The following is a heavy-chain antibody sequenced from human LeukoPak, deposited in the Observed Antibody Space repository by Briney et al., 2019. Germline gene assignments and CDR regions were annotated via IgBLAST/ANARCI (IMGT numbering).Heavy chain of an antibody. CDR1: SGSFSGYY. CDR2: INHSGST. CDR3: ARGRRTTNWFDP. V-gene: IGHV4-34*01. D-gene: IGHD1-1*01. J-gene: IGHJ5*02. Sequence: PSETLSLTCAVYSGSFSGYYWGWIRQPPGKGLEWIGEINHSGSTNYNPSLKSRVTISVDTSKNQFSLKLSSVTAADTAVYYCARGRRTTNWFDPWGQGTLVTVSS.